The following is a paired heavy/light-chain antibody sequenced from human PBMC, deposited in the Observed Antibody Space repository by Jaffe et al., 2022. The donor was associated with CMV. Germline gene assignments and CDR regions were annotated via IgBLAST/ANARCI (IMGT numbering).Light chain of an antibody. V-gene: IGLV3-1*01. CDR3: QAWDSSHDYV. Sequence: SYELTQPPSVSVSPGQTASITCSGDKLGDKYACWYQQKPGQSPVLVIYQDSKRPSGIPERFSGSNSGNTATLTISGTQAMDEADYYCQAWDSSHDYVFGTGTKVTVL. CDR2: QDS. CDR1: KLGDKY. J-gene: IGLJ1*01.
Heavy chain of an antibody. V-gene: IGHV1-69*01. CDR2: IIPIFGTA. CDR1: GGTFSSYA. D-gene: IGHD2-15*01. J-gene: IGHJ6*02. Sequence: QVQLVQSGAEVKKPGSSVKVSCKASGGTFSSYAISWVRQAPGQGLEWMGGIIPIFGTANYAQKFQGRVTITADESTSTAYMELSSLRSEDTAVYYCASLGYCSGGSCYSDDDYYYYYYGMDVWGQGTTVTVSS. CDR3: ASLGYCSGGSCYSDDDYYYYYYGMDV.